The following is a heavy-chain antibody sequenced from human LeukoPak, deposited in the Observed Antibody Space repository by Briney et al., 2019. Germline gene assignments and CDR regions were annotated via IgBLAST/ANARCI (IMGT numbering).Heavy chain of an antibody. CDR2: ISGSGGST. CDR3: AKRSNFWTGYLDY. J-gene: IGHJ4*02. Sequence: GGSLRPSCTAYKFTFCNYALSWVRQAPGQGLEGVLVISGSGGSTYYADSVKGRFTISRDNPKDTLFLQMNSLRTEDTAVYYCAKRSNFWTGYLDYWGQGTLVTVSS. V-gene: IGHV3-23*01. D-gene: IGHD3/OR15-3a*01. CDR1: KFTFCNYA.